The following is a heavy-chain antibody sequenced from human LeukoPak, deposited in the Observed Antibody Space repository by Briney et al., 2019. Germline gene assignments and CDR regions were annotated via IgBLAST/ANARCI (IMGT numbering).Heavy chain of an antibody. CDR3: ARGENGYSSSWYYFDY. CDR1: GYTFTGYY. J-gene: IGHJ4*02. V-gene: IGHV1-2*02. D-gene: IGHD6-13*01. CDR2: INPNSGGT. Sequence: ASVRVSCKASGYTFTGYYLHWVRQAPGQGLEWMGWINPNSGGTDYAQKFQGRVTMTRDTSISTAYMELSRLRSDDTAVYYCARGENGYSSSWYYFDYWGQGTLVTVSS.